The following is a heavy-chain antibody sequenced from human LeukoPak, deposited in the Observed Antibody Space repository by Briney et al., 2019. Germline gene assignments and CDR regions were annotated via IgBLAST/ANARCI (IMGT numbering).Heavy chain of an antibody. D-gene: IGHD4-23*01. CDR2: INPSGGST. CDR1: GYTFTNYY. V-gene: IGHV1-46*01. CDR3: ATRGGYGGNFNYYYYYYMDV. Sequence: ASVKVSCKASGYTFTNYYIHWVRQAPGQGLEGMGIINPSGGSTSYAQKFQGRVTMTRDTSTSTVYMELSSLRSEDTAVYYCATRGGYGGNFNYYYYYYMDVWGKGTTVTISS. J-gene: IGHJ6*03.